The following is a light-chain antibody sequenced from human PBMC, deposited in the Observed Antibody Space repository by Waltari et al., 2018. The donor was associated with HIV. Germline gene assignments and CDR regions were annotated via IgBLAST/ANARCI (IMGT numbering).Light chain of an antibody. Sequence: DSVMIQAPESLAVSLGERAIINCKSSKSVLYKSHNRNYLAWYQQKAGQPPKLLFSWASARDSGVPDRFRGSGSGTDFTLTIRSLQAEDVAVYYCQQYSTFPWTFGQGTKVEIK. J-gene: IGKJ1*01. CDR1: KSVLYKSHNRNY. CDR2: WAS. V-gene: IGKV4-1*01. CDR3: QQYSTFPWT.